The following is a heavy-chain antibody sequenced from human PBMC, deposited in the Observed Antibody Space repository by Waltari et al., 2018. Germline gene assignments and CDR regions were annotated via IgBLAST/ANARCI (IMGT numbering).Heavy chain of an antibody. CDR1: GFTFSSYW. CDR2: IKQDGSEK. CDR3: ARVGGLAAAGTLDY. D-gene: IGHD6-13*01. J-gene: IGHJ4*02. V-gene: IGHV3-7*01. Sequence: EVQLVESGGGLVQPGGSLRLSCAASGFTFSSYWMSWVRPAPGKGLEGVANIKQDGSEKYYVDSVKGRFTISRDNAKSSLYLQMNSLRAEDTAVYYCARVGGLAAAGTLDYWGQGTLVTVSS.